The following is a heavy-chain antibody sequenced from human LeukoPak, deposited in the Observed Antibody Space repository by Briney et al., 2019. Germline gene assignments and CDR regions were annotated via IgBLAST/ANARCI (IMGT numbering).Heavy chain of an antibody. J-gene: IGHJ3*02. CDR1: GGSFSGYY. CDR3: ARRPRAVTVGAFDI. CDR2: INHSGST. D-gene: IGHD4-17*01. Sequence: PSETLSLTCAVYGGSFSGYYWSWIRQPPGKGLEWIGEINHSGSTNYNPSLKSRVTISVDTSKNQFSLKLSSVTAADTAVYYCARRPRAVTVGAFDIWGQGTMVTVSS. V-gene: IGHV4-34*01.